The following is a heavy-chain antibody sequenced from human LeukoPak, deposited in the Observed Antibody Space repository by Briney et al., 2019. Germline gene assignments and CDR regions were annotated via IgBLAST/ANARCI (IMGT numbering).Heavy chain of an antibody. V-gene: IGHV3-21*01. CDR2: LSRSSDYI. Sequence: PGGSLRLSCVGSGFTFSSYTMNWVRQAPGKGLEWVSYLSRSSDYIYYADSVKGRFTISRDNAKNSLYLQMNSLRAEDTAVYYCARAPLGSLKAFDIWGQGTMVTVSS. D-gene: IGHD3-10*01. CDR1: GFTFSSYT. J-gene: IGHJ3*02. CDR3: ARAPLGSLKAFDI.